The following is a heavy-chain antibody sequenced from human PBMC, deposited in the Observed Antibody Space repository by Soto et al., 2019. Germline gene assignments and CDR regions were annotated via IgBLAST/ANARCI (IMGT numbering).Heavy chain of an antibody. CDR2: ISYDGSNK. V-gene: IGHV3-30-3*01. CDR3: ARDRAPRLDWFDP. Sequence: SLRLSCAASGFTFSSYAMHWVRQAPGKGLEWVAVISYDGSNKYYADSVKGRFTISRDNSKNTLYLQMNSRRAEDTAEYYCARDRAPRLDWFDPWGQGTLVTVSS. J-gene: IGHJ5*02. D-gene: IGHD3-9*01. CDR1: GFTFSSYA.